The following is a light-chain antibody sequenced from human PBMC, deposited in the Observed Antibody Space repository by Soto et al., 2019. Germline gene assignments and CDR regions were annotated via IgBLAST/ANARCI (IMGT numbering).Light chain of an antibody. CDR2: EVS. V-gene: IGLV2-14*01. Sequence: QSALTQPASVSGSPGQSITISCAGTSSDVGAYNYVSWYQQHPGKAPKLIIYEVSNRPSGVSNRFSGSKSGSTASLTISGLQAEDEADHYCTSYTGTSSPWVFGGGTKLTVL. CDR3: TSYTGTSSPWV. CDR1: SSDVGAYNY. J-gene: IGLJ3*02.